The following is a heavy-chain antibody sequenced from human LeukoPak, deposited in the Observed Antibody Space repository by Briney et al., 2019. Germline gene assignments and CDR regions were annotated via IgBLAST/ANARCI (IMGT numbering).Heavy chain of an antibody. V-gene: IGHV4-34*01. J-gene: IGHJ4*02. Sequence: SETLSLTCAVYGGSFSGYYWSWIRQPPGKGLEWIGEINHSGSTNYNPSLKSRVTISVDTSKNQFSLKLSSVNAADTAVYYCARGTGVISYWGQGTLVTVSS. CDR3: ARGTGVISY. CDR1: GGSFSGYY. CDR2: INHSGST. D-gene: IGHD7-27*01.